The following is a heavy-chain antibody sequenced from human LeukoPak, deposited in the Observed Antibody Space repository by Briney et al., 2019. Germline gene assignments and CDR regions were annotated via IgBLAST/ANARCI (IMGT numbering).Heavy chain of an antibody. CDR2: ISSSSTI. D-gene: IGHD3-3*01. CDR3: ARDRASKYYDFWSGSAFGY. J-gene: IGHJ4*02. V-gene: IGHV3-48*01. CDR1: GFTLSSYS. Sequence: GGSLRLSCAASGFTLSSYSMNWVRQAPGKGLEWVSYISSSSTIYYADSVKGRFTISRDNAKNSLYLQMNSLRAEDTAVYYCARDRASKYYDFWSGSAFGYWGQGTLVTVSS.